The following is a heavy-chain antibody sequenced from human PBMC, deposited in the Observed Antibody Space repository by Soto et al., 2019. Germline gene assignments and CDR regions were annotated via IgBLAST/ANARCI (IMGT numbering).Heavy chain of an antibody. V-gene: IGHV1-2*02. Sequence: QVQLVQSGAEVRKPGASLQVSCKASGYTFTAYHMHWVRQAPGQGLEWMAWINPKSGDTLYAQKFQGRVSLTRDTSMTTVNMEMRRLRSADTAVYYCARVSHGTNWTFDSWGQGTLVTVSS. CDR2: INPKSGDT. CDR1: GYTFTAYH. CDR3: ARVSHGTNWTFDS. D-gene: IGHD2-8*01. J-gene: IGHJ4*02.